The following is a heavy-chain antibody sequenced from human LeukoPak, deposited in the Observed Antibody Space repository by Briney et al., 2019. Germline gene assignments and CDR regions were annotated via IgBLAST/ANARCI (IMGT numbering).Heavy chain of an antibody. V-gene: IGHV3-21*01. CDR2: ISSSSSYI. CDR3: ARVSVPAAMGSWFDP. Sequence: GGSLRLSCAASGFTFSSYSMNWVRQAPGKGLEWVSSISSSSSYIYYADSVKGRFTISRDNAKNSLYLQMNSLRAEDTAVYYCARVSVPAAMGSWFDPWGQGTLVTVSS. J-gene: IGHJ5*02. CDR1: GFTFSSYS. D-gene: IGHD2-2*01.